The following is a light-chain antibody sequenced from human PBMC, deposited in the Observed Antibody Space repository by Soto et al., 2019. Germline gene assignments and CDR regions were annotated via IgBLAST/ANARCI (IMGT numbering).Light chain of an antibody. V-gene: IGKV1-39*01. CDR2: AAS. Sequence: DIQMTQSPSSLSASVGDRVTITCRASQSISSYLNWYQQKPGKAPKLLIYAASSLQSGVPSRFSGSGSGTDFTLTTSSLHPEDFATYYCQQSYSTPLTFGGGTTVEIK. CDR1: QSISSY. CDR3: QQSYSTPLT. J-gene: IGKJ4*01.